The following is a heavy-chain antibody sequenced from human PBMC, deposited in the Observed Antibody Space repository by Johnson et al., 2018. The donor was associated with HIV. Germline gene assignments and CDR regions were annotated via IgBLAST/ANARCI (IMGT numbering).Heavy chain of an antibody. CDR3: ALNDGYCSSTSCYWDKAFDI. D-gene: IGHD2-2*01. V-gene: IGHV3-30-3*01. CDR1: GFTFSSYA. Sequence: QVQLVESGGGVVQPGRSLRLSCAASGFTFSSYAMHWVRQAPGKGLEWVAVISYDGSNKYYADSVKGRFTISRDNAKNSLYLQMNSLRAEDTAVYYFALNDGYCSSTSCYWDKAFDIWGQGTMVTVSS. J-gene: IGHJ3*02. CDR2: ISYDGSNK.